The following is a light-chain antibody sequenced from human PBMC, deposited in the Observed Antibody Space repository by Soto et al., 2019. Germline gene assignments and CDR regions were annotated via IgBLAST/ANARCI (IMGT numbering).Light chain of an antibody. CDR2: DIT. Sequence: ETVMTQSPATLSVSPGERATLSCRASQSVISNLAWYQQKPGQRPRLLISDITTRATGNPTRFSGRWSGTEFTLTISSLQSEDFAVYYCQQYNSWPLTFGGGNKVDIK. CDR3: QQYNSWPLT. CDR1: QSVISN. J-gene: IGKJ4*01. V-gene: IGKV3D-15*01.